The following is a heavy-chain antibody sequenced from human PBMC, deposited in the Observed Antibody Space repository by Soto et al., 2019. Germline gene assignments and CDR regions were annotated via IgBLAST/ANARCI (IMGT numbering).Heavy chain of an antibody. V-gene: IGHV1-2*04. CDR3: ARGHSTDCSNGVCSFFYNHEMDV. J-gene: IGHJ6*02. CDR2: INPKSGGT. CDR1: GYSLTDYH. Sequence: ASVKVSCKASGYSLTDYHIHWVRQAPGQGLEWLGRINPKSGGTSTAQKFQGWVTMTRDRSISTVYMELTRLRSDDTAVYFCARGHSTDCSNGVCSFFYNHEMDVWGQGTTVTVSS. D-gene: IGHD2-8*01.